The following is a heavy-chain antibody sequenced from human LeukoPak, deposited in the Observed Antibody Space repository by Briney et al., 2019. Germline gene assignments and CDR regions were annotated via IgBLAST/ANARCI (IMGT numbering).Heavy chain of an antibody. Sequence: SETLSPTCTVSGGSISSYYWSWIRQPPGKGLEWIGYIYYSGSTNYNPSLKSRVTISVDTSKNQFSLKLSSVTAADTAVYYCARGKTYYDISKDAFDIWGQGTMVTVSS. CDR2: IYYSGST. CDR3: ARGKTYYDISKDAFDI. V-gene: IGHV4-59*01. D-gene: IGHD3-22*01. CDR1: GGSISSYY. J-gene: IGHJ3*02.